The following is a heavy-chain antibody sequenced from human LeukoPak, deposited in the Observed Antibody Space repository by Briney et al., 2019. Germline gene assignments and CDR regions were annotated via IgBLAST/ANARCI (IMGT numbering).Heavy chain of an antibody. Sequence: PSETLSLTCTVSGGSISNYYWNWIRQPPGKGLEWIGYIYYTGSTNYNPSLKSRVTMSVDTSKNQFSLNLKSVTPEDTAVYYCARVRDTYYDILTGEFDYWGQGTLVTVSS. D-gene: IGHD3-9*01. CDR2: IYYTGST. CDR3: ARVRDTYYDILTGEFDY. CDR1: GGSISNYY. J-gene: IGHJ4*02. V-gene: IGHV4-59*01.